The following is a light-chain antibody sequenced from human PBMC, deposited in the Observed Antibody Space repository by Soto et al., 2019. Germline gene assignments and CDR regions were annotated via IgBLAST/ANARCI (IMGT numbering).Light chain of an antibody. CDR1: QSISSY. CDR2: KAS. CDR3: QQYNSYSYT. Sequence: DIKMTQSPTTLSASVGDRVTITCRASQSISSYLAWYQQKPGKAPKLLIYKASSLESGVPSRFSDSASGTEFTLTISSLQPDAFATYYCQQYNSYSYTFGQWTKLEIK. V-gene: IGKV1-5*03. J-gene: IGKJ2*01.